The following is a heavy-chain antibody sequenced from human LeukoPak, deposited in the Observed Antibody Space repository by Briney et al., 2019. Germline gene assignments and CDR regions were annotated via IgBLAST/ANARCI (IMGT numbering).Heavy chain of an antibody. D-gene: IGHD5-12*01. J-gene: IGHJ4*02. Sequence: PGGSLRLSCAAWGFTLRRYAMRWVGQAPGKGVEWVSAISGSGGSTYYADSVKGRFTISRDNSKNKLYLKMNSQRAEDTAVYYCAKEVCSYDLGLEIYWGQGTLVTVSS. CDR3: AKEVCSYDLGLEIY. CDR1: GFTLRRYA. CDR2: ISGSGGST. V-gene: IGHV3-23*01.